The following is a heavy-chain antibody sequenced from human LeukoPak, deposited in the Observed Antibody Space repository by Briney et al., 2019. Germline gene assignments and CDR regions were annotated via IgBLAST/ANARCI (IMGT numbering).Heavy chain of an antibody. CDR3: SAGTYYFDY. CDR1: GGSISSSSYY. V-gene: IGHV4-39*07. J-gene: IGHJ4*02. CDR2: IYYSGST. Sequence: PSETLSLTCTVSGGSISSSSYYWGWLRQPPGKGLEWIGSIYYSGSTYYNPSLKSRVTISVDTSKNQFSLKLSSVTAADTAVYYCSAGTYYFDYWGQGALVTVSS. D-gene: IGHD6-13*01.